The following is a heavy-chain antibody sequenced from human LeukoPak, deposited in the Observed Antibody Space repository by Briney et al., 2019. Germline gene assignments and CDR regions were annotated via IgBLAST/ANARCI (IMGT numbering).Heavy chain of an antibody. CDR2: TRYDGSNK. D-gene: IGHD5-18*01. Sequence: GTSLRLSCAASGFTFSNYGMQWVRQAPGKGLEWVALTRYDGSNKYYGDSVKDRFTISRDNSNNMLYLHMNSLRVEDTAVYYCARDRGYSYGHPFDYWGQGTLVTVSS. J-gene: IGHJ4*02. CDR1: GFTFSNYG. CDR3: ARDRGYSYGHPFDY. V-gene: IGHV3-33*01.